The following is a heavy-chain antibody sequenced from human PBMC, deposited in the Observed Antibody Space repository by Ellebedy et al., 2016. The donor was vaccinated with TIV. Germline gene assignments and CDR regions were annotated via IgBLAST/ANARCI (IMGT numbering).Heavy chain of an antibody. CDR3: ARHRVGWELH. J-gene: IGHJ4*02. D-gene: IGHD1-26*01. CDR2: VNSDESHI. Sequence: GESLKISXVGSIFSSNYWMHWVRQAPGKGLVWVSRVNSDESHIDYADSVKGRFTISRDNSKNTLYLHLNSLRAEDSAVYYCARHRVGWELHWGQGTLVTVSS. V-gene: IGHV3-74*01. CDR1: IFSSNYW.